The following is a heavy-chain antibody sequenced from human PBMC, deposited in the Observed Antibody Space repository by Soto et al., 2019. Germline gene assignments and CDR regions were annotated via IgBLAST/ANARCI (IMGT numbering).Heavy chain of an antibody. J-gene: IGHJ4*02. V-gene: IGHV4-34*01. CDR1: GGSFSGYY. Sequence: QVQLQQWGAGLLKPSETLSLTCAVYGGSFSGYYWSWIRQPPGTGLAWIGEINHSGSTHYNPSLKSRVTISVDTSKNQFSLKLSSVTAADTAVYYCARGNPQSVHAAEVAGTYWGQGTLVTVSS. CDR2: INHSGST. CDR3: ARGNPQSVHAAEVAGTY. D-gene: IGHD6-19*01.